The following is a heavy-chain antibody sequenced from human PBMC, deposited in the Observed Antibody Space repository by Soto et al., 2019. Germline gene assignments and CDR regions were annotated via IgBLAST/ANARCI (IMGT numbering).Heavy chain of an antibody. D-gene: IGHD4-17*01. CDR3: AREMTTVTTNWFDP. CDR2: ISSSSSYI. Sequence: EVQLVESGGGLVKPGGSLRLSCAASGFTFSSYSMNWVRQAPGKGLEWVSSISSSSSYIYYADSVKGRFTISRDNAKNSLYLQMNSLRAEDTAVYYCAREMTTVTTNWFDPWGQGTLVTVSS. CDR1: GFTFSSYS. J-gene: IGHJ5*02. V-gene: IGHV3-21*01.